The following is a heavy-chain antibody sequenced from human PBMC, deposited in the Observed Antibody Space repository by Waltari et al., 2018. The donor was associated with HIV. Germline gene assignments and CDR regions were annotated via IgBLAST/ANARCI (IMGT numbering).Heavy chain of an antibody. J-gene: IGHJ4*02. Sequence: QAQLVESGGGLVKPGGSLRLSCAASGFTFSDYYMSWIRQAPGKGLEWISYISRSGKTEHYAYAVKGRFTIPRDNAKNSLYLQMNTLRAEDTAVYYCARGLYDVWSGFYPDYWGQGTLVSVSS. D-gene: IGHD3-3*01. CDR2: ISRSGKTE. CDR3: ARGLYDVWSGFYPDY. V-gene: IGHV3-11*01. CDR1: GFTFSDYY.